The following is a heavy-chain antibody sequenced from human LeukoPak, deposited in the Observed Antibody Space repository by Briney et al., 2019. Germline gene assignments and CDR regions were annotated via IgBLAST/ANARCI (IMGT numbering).Heavy chain of an antibody. CDR1: GGSISSYY. V-gene: IGHV4-59*01. J-gene: IGHJ6*03. Sequence: SETLSLTCTVSGGSISSYYWSWIRQPPGKGLEWIGYIYYSGSTNYNPSLKSRVTISVDTSKNQFFLKRSSVTAADTAVYYCARGGWSYYYMDVWGKGTTVTVSS. D-gene: IGHD2-15*01. CDR3: ARGGWSYYYMDV. CDR2: IYYSGST.